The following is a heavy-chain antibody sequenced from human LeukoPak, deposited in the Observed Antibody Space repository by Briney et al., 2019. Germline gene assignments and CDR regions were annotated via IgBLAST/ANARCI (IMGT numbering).Heavy chain of an antibody. D-gene: IGHD3-16*01. V-gene: IGHV1-2*02. J-gene: IGHJ4*02. CDR1: GYTFTGYY. CDR3: ARNRKLGEIDY. Sequence: ASVKVSCKASGYTFTGYYMHWVRQAPGQGLEWMGWVNPNSGCTNYAQKFQGRVTMTRDTSISTAYMELSRLRSDDTAVYYCARNRKLGEIDYWGQGTLVTVSS. CDR2: VNPNSGCT.